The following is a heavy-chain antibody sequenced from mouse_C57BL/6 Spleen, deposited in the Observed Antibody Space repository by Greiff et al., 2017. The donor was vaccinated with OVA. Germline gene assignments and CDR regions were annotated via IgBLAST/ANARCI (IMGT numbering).Heavy chain of an antibody. CDR3: TREAELLRSFDY. V-gene: IGHV5-9-1*02. CDR1: GFTFSSYA. J-gene: IGHJ2*01. CDR2: ISSGGDYI. Sequence: EVKLMESGEGLVKPGGSLKLSCAASGFTFSSYAMSWVRQTPEKRLEWVAYISSGGDYIYYADTVKGRFTISRDNARNTLYLQMSSLKSEDTAMYYCTREAELLRSFDYWGQGTTLTVSS. D-gene: IGHD1-1*01.